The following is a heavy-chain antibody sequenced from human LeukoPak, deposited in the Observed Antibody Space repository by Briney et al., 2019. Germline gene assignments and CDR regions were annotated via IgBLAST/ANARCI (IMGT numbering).Heavy chain of an antibody. D-gene: IGHD6-19*01. V-gene: IGHV3-74*01. CDR3: ARATSSGWYVNTVD. CDR2: INSDGSST. Sequence: PGGSRRLSCAASGFTFSSYWMHWVRQAPGKGLVWVSRINSDGSSTSYADSVKGRFTISRDNAKNTLYLQMNSLRAEDTAVYYCARATSSGWYVNTVDWGQGTLVTVSS. CDR1: GFTFSSYW. J-gene: IGHJ4*02.